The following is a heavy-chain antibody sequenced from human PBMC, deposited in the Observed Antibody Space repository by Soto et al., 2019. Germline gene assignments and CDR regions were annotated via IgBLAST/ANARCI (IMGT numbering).Heavy chain of an antibody. CDR1: GGSFSGYY. Sequence: SETLSLTCAVNGGSFSGYYWSWIRQSPGKGLEWIGEINHIGRTNFNPSLKSRVTMSGDTSKNQFSLKLSSVTAADTAVYYCASTVKYYDILTGYYYYYYMDVCGKGTTVTVSS. J-gene: IGHJ6*03. CDR2: INHIGRT. V-gene: IGHV4-34*01. D-gene: IGHD3-9*01. CDR3: ASTVKYYDILTGYYYYYYMDV.